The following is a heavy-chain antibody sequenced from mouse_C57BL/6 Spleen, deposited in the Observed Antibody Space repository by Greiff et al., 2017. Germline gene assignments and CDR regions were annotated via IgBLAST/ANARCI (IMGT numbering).Heavy chain of an antibody. Sequence: EMKVEESGGDLVKPGGSLKLSCAASGFTFSSYGMSWVRQTPDKRLEWVATISSGGSYTYYPDSVKGRFTISRDNAKNTLYLQMSSLKSEDTAMYYCARDSNYGFAYWGQGTLVTVSA. CDR2: ISSGGSYT. CDR3: ARDSNYGFAY. CDR1: GFTFSSYG. J-gene: IGHJ3*01. D-gene: IGHD2-5*01. V-gene: IGHV5-6*02.